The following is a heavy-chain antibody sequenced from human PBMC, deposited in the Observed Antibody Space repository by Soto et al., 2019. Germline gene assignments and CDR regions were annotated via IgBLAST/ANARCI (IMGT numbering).Heavy chain of an antibody. D-gene: IGHD6-13*01. V-gene: IGHV3-64D*06. CDR2: ITSNGGST. CDR1: GFTFSSYV. Sequence: GGSLSLSCSASGFTFSSYVMNWVRQAPGKGLEYVSGITSNGGSTFYADSVKGRFIISRDNSQNTVYLQMSSLTTADTAVYYCLVASAAYWGQGTQVTVSS. J-gene: IGHJ4*02. CDR3: LVASAAY.